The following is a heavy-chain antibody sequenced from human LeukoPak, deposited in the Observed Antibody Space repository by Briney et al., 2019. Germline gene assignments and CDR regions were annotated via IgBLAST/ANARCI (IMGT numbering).Heavy chain of an antibody. D-gene: IGHD1-26*01. CDR2: IYYSGST. CDR3: ARERIGSGSYCSPLDY. CDR1: GGSISSSSYY. V-gene: IGHV4-39*01. J-gene: IGHJ4*02. Sequence: SETLSLTCTVSGGSISSSSYYWGWIRQPPGKGLEWIGSIYYSGSTYYNPSLKSRVTISVDTSKNQFSLKLSSVTAADTAVYYCARERIGSGSYCSPLDYWGQGTLVTVSS.